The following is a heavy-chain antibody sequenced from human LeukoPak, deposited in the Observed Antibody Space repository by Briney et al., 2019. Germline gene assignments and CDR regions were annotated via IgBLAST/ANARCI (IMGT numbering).Heavy chain of an antibody. J-gene: IGHJ2*01. V-gene: IGHV4-61*02. Sequence: SQTLSLTCTVSGGSISSGSYYWSWIRQPAGKGLEWIGRIYTSGSTNYNPSLKSRVTISVDTSKNQFSLKLSSVTAADTAVYYCARAPIAAAGFSVGWYFDLWGRGTLVTVSS. CDR3: ARAPIAAAGFSVGWYFDL. CDR2: IYTSGST. D-gene: IGHD6-13*01. CDR1: GGSISSGSYY.